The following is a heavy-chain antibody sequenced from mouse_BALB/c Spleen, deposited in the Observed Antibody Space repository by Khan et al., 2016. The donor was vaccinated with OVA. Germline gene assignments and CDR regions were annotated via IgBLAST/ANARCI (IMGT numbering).Heavy chain of an antibody. D-gene: IGHD2-10*01. CDR2: MWSDGST. CDR1: GFSLTNYG. CDR3: ARQPYYHYNVMDY. J-gene: IGHJ4*01. Sequence: QVQLQQSGPGLVAPSQSLSITCTISGFSLTNYGVHWVRQPPGKGLEWLVLMWSDGSTTYNSALKSRLTISKDNSKSQVFLKMNSLQTDDTAMYFCARQPYYHYNVMDYWGQGTSGTVSP. V-gene: IGHV2-6-1*01.